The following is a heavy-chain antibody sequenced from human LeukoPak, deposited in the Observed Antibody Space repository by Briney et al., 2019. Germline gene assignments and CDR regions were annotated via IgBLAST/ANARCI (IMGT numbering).Heavy chain of an antibody. CDR1: GGSISSGGYS. Sequence: TSSETLSLTCAVSGGSISSGGYSWSWIRQPPGKGLEWIGYIYYSGSTYYNPSLKSRVTISVDTSKNQFSLKLSSVTAADTAVYYCARGSQDYDILTGYYSGWFDPWGQGTLVTVSS. CDR3: ARGSQDYDILTGYYSGWFDP. D-gene: IGHD3-9*01. V-gene: IGHV4-30-4*07. CDR2: IYYSGST. J-gene: IGHJ5*02.